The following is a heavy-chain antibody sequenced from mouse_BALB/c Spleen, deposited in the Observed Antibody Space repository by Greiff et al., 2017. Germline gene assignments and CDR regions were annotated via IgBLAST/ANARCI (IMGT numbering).Heavy chain of an antibody. J-gene: IGHJ2*01. CDR1: GFTFSSYT. D-gene: IGHD2-1*01. V-gene: IGHV5-12-2*01. Sequence: EVKLVESGGGLVQPGGSLKLSCAASGFTFSSYTMSWVRQTPEKRLEWVAYISNGGGSTYYPDTVKGRFTISRDNAKNTLYLQMSSLKSEDTAMYYCARQGNYLYYFDYWGQGTTLTVSS. CDR2: ISNGGGST. CDR3: ARQGNYLYYFDY.